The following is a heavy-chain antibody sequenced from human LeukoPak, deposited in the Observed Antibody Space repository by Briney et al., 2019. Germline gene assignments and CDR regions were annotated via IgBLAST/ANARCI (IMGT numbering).Heavy chain of an antibody. D-gene: IGHD6-13*01. Sequence: GGSLRLSCAASGFTFSSYVMSWVRQAPGKGLEWVSAISGSSGGTFYADSVKGRFTISRDNSKNTLYLQTNSLRAEDTAVYYCARRGAAGTYYFDYWGQGTLVTV. J-gene: IGHJ4*02. CDR1: GFTFSSYV. CDR3: ARRGAAGTYYFDY. V-gene: IGHV3-23*01. CDR2: ISGSSGGT.